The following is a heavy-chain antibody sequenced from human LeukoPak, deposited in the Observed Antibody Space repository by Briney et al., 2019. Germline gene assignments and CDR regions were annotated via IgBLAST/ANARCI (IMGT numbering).Heavy chain of an antibody. Sequence: AGGSLRLSCAASGFTFTNSWMAWVRQAPGKGRESVANIKQDGSTKHYVDSLKRRFTISRDNPKNSLYLQMNSLRADDTAVYYCARDTDGSLDYWGQGILVTVAS. CDR3: ARDTDGSLDY. D-gene: IGHD1-26*01. V-gene: IGHV3-7*01. CDR1: GFTFTNSW. CDR2: IKQDGSTK. J-gene: IGHJ4*02.